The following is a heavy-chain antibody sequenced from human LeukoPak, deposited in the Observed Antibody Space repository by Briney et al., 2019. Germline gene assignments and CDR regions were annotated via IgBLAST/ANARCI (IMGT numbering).Heavy chain of an antibody. J-gene: IGHJ5*02. Sequence: SETLSLTCTVSGGSISSSSYYWGWIRQPPGKGLEWIGSIYYSGSTYYNPSLKSRVTISVDTSKNQFSLKLSSVTAADTAVYYCARQKAGVDPWGQEPWSPSPQ. CDR2: IYYSGST. V-gene: IGHV4-39*01. CDR1: GGSISSSSYY. CDR3: ARQKAGVDP. D-gene: IGHD3-10*01.